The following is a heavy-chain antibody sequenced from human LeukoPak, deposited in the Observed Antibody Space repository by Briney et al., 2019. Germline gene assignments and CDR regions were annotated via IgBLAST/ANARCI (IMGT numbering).Heavy chain of an antibody. D-gene: IGHD4-11*01. Sequence: GGSLRLSCAASGFTVSSNYMTWVRQPPGKGLEWVSIIYSASSTHYVDSVKGRFTISRDNSKNTVYLQMNSLRADDTAVYYCATGTTVTTAFDYWGQGILVTVSS. V-gene: IGHV3-66*01. CDR3: ATGTTVTTAFDY. CDR2: IYSASST. CDR1: GFTVSSNY. J-gene: IGHJ4*02.